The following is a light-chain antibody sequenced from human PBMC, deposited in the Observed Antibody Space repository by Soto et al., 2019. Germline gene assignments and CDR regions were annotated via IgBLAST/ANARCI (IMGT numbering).Light chain of an antibody. CDR2: AAS. CDR1: QVINNF. J-gene: IGKJ1*01. V-gene: IGKV1-27*01. CDR3: QKYTTAPWT. Sequence: DIQMTQSPSSLSASVGDRVTITCRASQVINNFLAWYQQKPGKVPKLLIYAASTLQSGVPSRFSGSGSGTDFTLTISSLQPEDVATYYCQKYTTAPWTFGQGTMVEIK.